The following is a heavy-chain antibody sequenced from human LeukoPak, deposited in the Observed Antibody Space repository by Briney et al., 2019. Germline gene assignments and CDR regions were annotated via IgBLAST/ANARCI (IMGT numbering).Heavy chain of an antibody. D-gene: IGHD7-27*01. CDR2: ISSSGGTI. J-gene: IGHJ4*02. CDR3: AKEGGDWGEGYFDY. CDR1: GFTFSDSY. Sequence: GGSLRPSCAASGFTFSDSYMSWIRQVPGKGLEWISYISSSGGTIYYADSVKGRFTISRDNAKNSLYLQMNSLRAEDTAVYYCAKEGGDWGEGYFDYWGQGTLVTVSS. V-gene: IGHV3-11*01.